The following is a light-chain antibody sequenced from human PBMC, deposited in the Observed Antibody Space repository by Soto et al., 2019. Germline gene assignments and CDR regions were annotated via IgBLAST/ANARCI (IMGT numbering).Light chain of an antibody. CDR2: WAS. Sequence: DIVMTQSPDSLSVSLGERATINCKSSQSVLYSSNNKNSIAWYQQKPGQPPRLLIYWASTRESGVPDRFSGSGSGTDFTLTISSLQAEDVAVYFCYQYERTPPWTFGRGTKVDI. CDR1: QSVLYSSNNKNS. CDR3: YQYERTPPWT. V-gene: IGKV4-1*01. J-gene: IGKJ1*01.